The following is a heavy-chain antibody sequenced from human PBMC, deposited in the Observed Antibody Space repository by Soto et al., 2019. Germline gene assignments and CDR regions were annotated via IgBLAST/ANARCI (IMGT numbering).Heavy chain of an antibody. D-gene: IGHD1-26*01. CDR1: GFTLSGYA. V-gene: IGHV3-74*01. J-gene: IGHJ6*02. CDR2: INSDGSST. CDR3: ARDQKVGATSLYYYGMDV. Sequence: PGGSLRLSCAASGFTLSGYAMDWVRQAPGKGLVWVSGINSDGSSTSYADSVKGRFTISRDNAKNTLYLQMNSLRAEDTAVYYCARDQKVGATSLYYYGMDVWGQGTTVTVSS.